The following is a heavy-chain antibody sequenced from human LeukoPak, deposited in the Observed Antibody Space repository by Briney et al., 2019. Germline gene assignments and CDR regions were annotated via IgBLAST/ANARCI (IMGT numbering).Heavy chain of an antibody. CDR3: AKYGGSGWVIDY. J-gene: IGHJ4*02. D-gene: IGHD6-19*01. V-gene: IGHV4-59*08. Sequence: SETLSLTCTVSGGSISNNYWTWIRQPPGKGLDYIGYIYYTGGTNYNPSLKSRVTISVDTSKNQFSLKLSSVTAADTAVYFCAKYGGSGWVIDYWGQGTLVTVSS. CDR1: GGSISNNY. CDR2: IYYTGGT.